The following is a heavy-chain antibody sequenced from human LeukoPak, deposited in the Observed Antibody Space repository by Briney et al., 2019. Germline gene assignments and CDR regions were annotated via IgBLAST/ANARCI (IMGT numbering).Heavy chain of an antibody. CDR1: GGSFSGHY. D-gene: IGHD4-23*01. J-gene: IGHJ4*02. CDR3: ARRDYGGSADVTLTPLIVSFDY. CDR2: SNLSGRP. V-gene: IGHV4-34*01. Sequence: PSESLSLICAVYGGSFSGHYWSWTRQPPGRGLEWIGESNLSGRPNCTPPLKSRVTISVDTSKNQFSLQLSSLTAADTAVYYSARRDYGGSADVTLTPLIVSFDYWGQGTLVTVSS.